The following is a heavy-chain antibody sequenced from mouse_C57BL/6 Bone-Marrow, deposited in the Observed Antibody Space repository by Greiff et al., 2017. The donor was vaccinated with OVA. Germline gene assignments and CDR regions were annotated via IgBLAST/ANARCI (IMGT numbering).Heavy chain of an antibody. CDR2: ISYDGSN. V-gene: IGHV3-6*01. J-gene: IGHJ4*01. D-gene: IGHD1-1*01. Sequence: EVQLQESGPGLVKPSQSLSLTCSVTGYSITSGYYWNWIRQLPGNKPEWMGYISYDGSNHYNPSLKNRISIPRDTSKNQFFLKLNSVTTEDTATYYCARATVVALYAMGYWGQGTSVTVSS. CDR1: GYSITSGYY. CDR3: ARATVVALYAMGY.